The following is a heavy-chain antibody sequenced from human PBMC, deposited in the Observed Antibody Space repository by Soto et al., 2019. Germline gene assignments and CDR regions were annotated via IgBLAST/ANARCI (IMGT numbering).Heavy chain of an antibody. J-gene: IGHJ4*02. Sequence: EVQLVQSGAEVKKPEESLKISCKGSGYSFTSYWIAWVRQMPGKGLEWMGIIFPGDSDTRYSPSFQGQVTISADKSISTAYLQWSSLKASDTAMSYCARTPMVRGVIHFDFWGQGTLVTVSS. CDR3: ARTPMVRGVIHFDF. D-gene: IGHD3-10*01. CDR1: GYSFTSYW. CDR2: IFPGDSDT. V-gene: IGHV5-51*03.